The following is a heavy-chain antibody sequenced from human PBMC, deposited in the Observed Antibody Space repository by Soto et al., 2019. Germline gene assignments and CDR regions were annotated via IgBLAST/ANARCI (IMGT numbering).Heavy chain of an antibody. V-gene: IGHV1-69*08. CDR1: GGTFSSYT. CDR3: AREGVESSGYWHY. CDR2: IIPILGIA. J-gene: IGHJ4*02. Sequence: QVQLVQSGAEVKKPGSSVKVSCKASGGTFSSYTISWVRQAPGQGLEWMGRIIPILGIANYAQKFQGRVMITADKSTSKAYVQLSSLRFEDTAVYYCAREGVESSGYWHYWGEGTLVTVSS. D-gene: IGHD3-22*01.